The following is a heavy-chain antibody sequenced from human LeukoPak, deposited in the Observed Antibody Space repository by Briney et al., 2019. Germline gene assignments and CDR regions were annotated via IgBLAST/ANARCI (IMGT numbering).Heavy chain of an antibody. V-gene: IGHV4-30-2*01. CDR1: GGSISSGGYY. CDR3: ARGNSVGATSIDY. J-gene: IGHJ4*02. CDR2: IYHSGST. Sequence: SQTLSLTCTVSGGSISSGGYYWSWIRQPPGKGLEWIGYIYHSGSTYYNPSLKSRVTISVDRSKNQFSLKLSSVTAADTAVYYCARGNSVGATSIDYWGQGTLVTVSS. D-gene: IGHD1-26*01.